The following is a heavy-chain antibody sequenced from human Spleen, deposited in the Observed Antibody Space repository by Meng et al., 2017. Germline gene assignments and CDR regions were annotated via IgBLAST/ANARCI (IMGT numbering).Heavy chain of an antibody. J-gene: IGHJ4*02. CDR1: VFTFSSYG. CDR2: INHSGST. Sequence: VQRVEAGGGLAQPGGSLRLSCAASVFTFSSYGISWVRQAPGKGLEWIGEINHSGSTNYNPSLKSRVTISVDTSKKQFSLKLSSVTAADTAVYYCARGRREMATPFNYWGQGTLVTVSS. D-gene: IGHD5-24*01. V-gene: IGHV4-34*01. CDR3: ARGRREMATPFNY.